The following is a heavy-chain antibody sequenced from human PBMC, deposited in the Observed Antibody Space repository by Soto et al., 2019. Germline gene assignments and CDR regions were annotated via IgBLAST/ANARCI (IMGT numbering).Heavy chain of an antibody. CDR3: ARRYGSAFDY. CDR1: GGSIRSYY. V-gene: IGHV4-59*08. J-gene: IGHJ4*02. Sequence: QVQLQESGPGLVKPSETLSLTCTVSGGSIRSYYWSWIRQPPGKGLEWIGYIYYSGSTNYNPSLKSRVTISVDTSNNQFSLKLSSVTAADTAVYYCARRYGSAFDYWGQGTLVTVSS. CDR2: IYYSGST. D-gene: IGHD1-26*01.